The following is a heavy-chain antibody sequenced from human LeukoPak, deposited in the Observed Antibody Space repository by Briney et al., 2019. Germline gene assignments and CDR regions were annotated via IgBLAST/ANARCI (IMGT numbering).Heavy chain of an antibody. V-gene: IGHV4-39*02. CDR3: TGRVRGSSSDY. CDR1: GASLSSGTHY. D-gene: IGHD3-10*02. Sequence: SETLSLTCTVSGASLSSGTHYWAWVRQPPGKGLEWIGNIYYTGDTYYNPSLKSRVTMSVDTSQNHFSLMLSSVTAADTAIYYCTGRVRGSSSDYWGQGTPVTVSS. J-gene: IGHJ4*02. CDR2: IYYTGDT.